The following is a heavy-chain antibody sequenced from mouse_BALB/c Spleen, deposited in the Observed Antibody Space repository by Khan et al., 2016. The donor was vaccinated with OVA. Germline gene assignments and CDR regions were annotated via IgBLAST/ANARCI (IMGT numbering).Heavy chain of an antibody. Sequence: VQLKQSGPGLVKPSQSLSLTCTVTGYSITSDYAWNWIRQFPGNKLEWMGYISYSGRTSYNPSLKSRISITRDTSKNHFFLQLNSVTTEDTATYYGARSVTITTVVATDFDYWGQGTTLTVSS. D-gene: IGHD1-1*01. CDR1: GYSITSDYA. CDR2: ISYSGRT. CDR3: ARSVTITTVVATDFDY. J-gene: IGHJ2*01. V-gene: IGHV3-2*02.